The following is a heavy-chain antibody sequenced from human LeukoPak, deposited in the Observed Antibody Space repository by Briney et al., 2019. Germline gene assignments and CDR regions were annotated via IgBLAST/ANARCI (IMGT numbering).Heavy chain of an antibody. CDR3: ARDYYGSGTNGAYDAFDI. J-gene: IGHJ3*02. Sequence: ASVKVSCKASGGTFSSYAISWVRQAPGQGLEWMGRIIPILGIANYAQKFQGRVTMTRDTSTSTVYMELSSLRSEDTAVYYCARDYYGSGTNGAYDAFDIWGQGTMVTVSS. CDR1: GGTFSSYA. D-gene: IGHD3-10*01. CDR2: IIPILGIA. V-gene: IGHV1-69*04.